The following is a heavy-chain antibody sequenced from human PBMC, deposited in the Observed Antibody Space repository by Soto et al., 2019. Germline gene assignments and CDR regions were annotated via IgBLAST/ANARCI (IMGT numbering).Heavy chain of an antibody. CDR2: ISAHNGNT. CDR1: GYTFTTYG. CDR3: ARGRYGDY. Sequence: QVPLVQSGAEVRQPGASVKVSCKGSGYTFTTYGITWVRQAPGQGLEWMGWISAHNGNTNYAQKLQGRVTVTRDTSTSTAYMELRNLRSDDTTVYYCARGRYGDYWGQGALVTVSS. V-gene: IGHV1-18*01. D-gene: IGHD1-1*01. J-gene: IGHJ4*02.